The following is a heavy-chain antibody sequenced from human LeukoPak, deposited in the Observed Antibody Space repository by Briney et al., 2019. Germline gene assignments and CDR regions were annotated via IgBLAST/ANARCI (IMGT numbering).Heavy chain of an antibody. Sequence: GRSLRLSCAASGFTFSSYAMHWVRQAPGKGLEWVAVISYDGSNKYYADSVKGRFTISRDNSKNTLYLQMNSLRAEDTAAYYCARELAAAGNLDYWGQGTLVTVSS. CDR1: GFTFSSYA. D-gene: IGHD6-13*01. CDR2: ISYDGSNK. V-gene: IGHV3-30*01. CDR3: ARELAAAGNLDY. J-gene: IGHJ4*02.